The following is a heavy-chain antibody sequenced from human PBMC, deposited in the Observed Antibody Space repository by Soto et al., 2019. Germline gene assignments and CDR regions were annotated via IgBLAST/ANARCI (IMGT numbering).Heavy chain of an antibody. J-gene: IGHJ3*02. CDR1: CGSIISSYW. CDR3: ARKRGFYYDTRMDEVFDI. V-gene: IGHV4-4*02. CDR2: IYHSGST. D-gene: IGHD3-22*01. Sequence: SETLSLTCAGTCGSIISSYWWSWVRQPPGKGLEWIGEIYHSGSTNYNPSLKSRVTISVEKSKNQFSLKLSSVTAADTAVYYCARKRGFYYDTRMDEVFDIWGQGTMVT.